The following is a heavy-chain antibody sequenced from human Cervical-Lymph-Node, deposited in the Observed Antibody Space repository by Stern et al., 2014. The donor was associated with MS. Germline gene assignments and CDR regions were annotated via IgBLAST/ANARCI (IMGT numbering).Heavy chain of an antibody. Sequence: QLQLQESGPGLVKPSETLSLTCTVSGGSIRSGFYFWGWIRQSPGQGLEWIGYSFFSGSTSYNPSLKSRVHISVDPSKNQFSLRLNSVTAADTAVYYCAGYYDSSGYSSFDSWGQGALVIVSS. J-gene: IGHJ4*02. D-gene: IGHD3-22*01. CDR2: SFFSGST. CDR1: GGSIRSGFYF. V-gene: IGHV4-39*01. CDR3: AGYYDSSGYSSFDS.